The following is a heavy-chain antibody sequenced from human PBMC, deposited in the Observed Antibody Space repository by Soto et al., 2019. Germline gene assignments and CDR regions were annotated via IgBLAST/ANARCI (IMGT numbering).Heavy chain of an antibody. CDR2: IKSKTDGGTT. Sequence: GGSLRLSCAASGFTFSNAWMNWVRQAPGKGLEWVGRIKSKTDGGTTDYAAPVKGRFTISRDDSKNTLYLQMNSLKTEDTAVYYCTTDYADGEQNTYYYGSGRFPHAAPGRNFDYWGQGTLVTVSS. CDR1: GFTFSNAW. V-gene: IGHV3-15*07. J-gene: IGHJ4*02. D-gene: IGHD3-10*01. CDR3: TTDYADGEQNTYYYGSGRFPHAAPGRNFDY.